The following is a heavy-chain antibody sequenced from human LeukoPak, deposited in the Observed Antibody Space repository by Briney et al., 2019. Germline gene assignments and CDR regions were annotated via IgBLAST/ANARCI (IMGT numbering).Heavy chain of an antibody. CDR1: GGTFSSYA. J-gene: IGHJ5*02. D-gene: IGHD3-3*01. CDR2: IIPILGIA. Sequence: SVKVSCKASGGTFSSYAISWVRQAPGQGLEWMGRIIPILGIANYAQKFQGRVTITADKSTSTAYMELSSLRSEDTAVYYCARVVVTIFGVVISDNWFDPWGQGTLVTVSS. V-gene: IGHV1-69*04. CDR3: ARVVVTIFGVVISDNWFDP.